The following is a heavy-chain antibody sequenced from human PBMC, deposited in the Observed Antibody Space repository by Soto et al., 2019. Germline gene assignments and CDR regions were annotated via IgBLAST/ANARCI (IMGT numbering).Heavy chain of an antibody. J-gene: IGHJ4*02. Sequence: PGESLKISCKGSGYSFTSYWIGWVRQMPGKGLEWIGIIYPGDSDTRYSPSFQGQVTISADKSISTAYLQWSSLKASDTAMYYCASDYDSSAVHGGYFDYRSRGTLVTLSS. D-gene: IGHD3-22*01. CDR1: GYSFTSYW. CDR3: ASDYDSSAVHGGYFDY. CDR2: IYPGDSDT. V-gene: IGHV5-51*01.